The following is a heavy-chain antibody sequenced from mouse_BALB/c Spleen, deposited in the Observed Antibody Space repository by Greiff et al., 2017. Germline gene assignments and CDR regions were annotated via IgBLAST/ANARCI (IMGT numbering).Heavy chain of an antibody. V-gene: IGHV7-3*02. CDR1: GFTFTDYY. CDR2: IRNKANGYTT. J-gene: IGHJ1*01. CDR3: ANRYFDV. Sequence: EVHLVESGGGLVQPGGSLRLSCATSGFTFTDYYMSWVRQPPGKALEWLGFIRNKANGYTTEYSASVKGRFTISRDNSQSILYLQMNTLRAEDSATYYCANRYFDVWGAGTTVTVSS.